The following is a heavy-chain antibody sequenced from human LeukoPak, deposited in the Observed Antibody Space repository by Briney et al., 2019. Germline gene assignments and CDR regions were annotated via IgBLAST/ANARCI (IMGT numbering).Heavy chain of an antibody. D-gene: IGHD3-3*01. CDR2: IYYSGST. CDR3: ARVGTYYDFWSGIREYYFDY. V-gene: IGHV4-59*11. Sequence: SETLSLTCTVSGGSISSHYWSWIRQPPGKGLEWIGYIYYSGSTNYNPSLKSRVTISVDTSKNQFSLKLSSVTAADTAVYYCARVGTYYDFWSGIREYYFDYWGQGTLVTVSS. CDR1: GGSISSHY. J-gene: IGHJ4*02.